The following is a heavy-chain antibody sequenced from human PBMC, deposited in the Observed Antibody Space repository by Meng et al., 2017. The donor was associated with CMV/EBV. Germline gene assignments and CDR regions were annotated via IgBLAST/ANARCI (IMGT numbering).Heavy chain of an antibody. CDR2: INHSGST. V-gene: IGHV4-34*01. D-gene: IGHD5-12*01. CDR1: GGSFSGYY. CDR3: ARGRRLRPFDY. J-gene: IGHJ4*02. Sequence: LTCAVYGGSFSGYYWSWIRQPPGKGLEWIGEINHSGSTNYNPSLKSRVTISVDTSKNQFSLKLSSVTAADTAVYYCARGRRLRPFDYWGQGTLVTVSS.